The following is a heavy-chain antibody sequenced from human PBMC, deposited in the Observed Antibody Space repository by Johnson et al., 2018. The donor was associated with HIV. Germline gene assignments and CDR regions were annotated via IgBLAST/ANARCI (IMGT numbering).Heavy chain of an antibody. CDR3: AKNNQVWGLLPVDAFDI. Sequence: VQLVESGGGVVQPGRSLRLSCAASGFTFSSYAMHWVRQAPGKGLEWVAVISYDGSNKYYADSVKGRFTISRDNSKNTLYLQMNSLRAEDTAVYYCAKNNQVWGLLPVDAFDIWGQGTLITVSS. J-gene: IGHJ3*02. D-gene: IGHD1-26*01. CDR2: ISYDGSNK. CDR1: GFTFSSYA. V-gene: IGHV3-30-3*02.